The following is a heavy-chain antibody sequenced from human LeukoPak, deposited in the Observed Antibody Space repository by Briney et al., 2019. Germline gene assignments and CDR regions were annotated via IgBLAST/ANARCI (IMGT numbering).Heavy chain of an antibody. CDR1: GFTFDDYG. CDR3: ARGGGSRSPHPVPFDP. CDR2: VNWNGGSS. V-gene: IGHV3-20*01. Sequence: PGGSLRLSCAASGFTFDDYGMSWVRQAPGKGLEWVSGVNWNGGSSGYADSVKGRFTISRDNAKNSLYLQMNSLRAEDTALYHCARGGGSRSPHPVPFDPWGQGTLVTVSS. D-gene: IGHD1-26*01. J-gene: IGHJ5*02.